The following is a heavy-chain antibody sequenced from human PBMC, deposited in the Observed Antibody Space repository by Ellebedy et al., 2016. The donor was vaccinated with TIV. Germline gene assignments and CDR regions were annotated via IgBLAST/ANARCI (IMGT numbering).Heavy chain of an antibody. CDR3: ARNEVGITIYGMDV. CDR1: GGSITTFY. CDR2: IYYSGTT. V-gene: IGHV4-59*08. J-gene: IGHJ6*02. D-gene: IGHD3-10*01. Sequence: MPGGSLRLSCTVSGGSITTFYWSWIRQPPGKGLEWIGYIYYSGTTKYNPSLKSRVTISVDTSKNQFSLKLSSVTAADTAVYYCARNEVGITIYGMDVWGQGTTVTVSS.